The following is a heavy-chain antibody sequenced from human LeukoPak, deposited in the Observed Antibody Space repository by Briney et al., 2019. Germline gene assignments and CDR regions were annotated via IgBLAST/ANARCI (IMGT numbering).Heavy chain of an antibody. Sequence: PSETLSLTCAVSGYSISSGYYWGRIRQPPGKGLEWIGSIYHSGSTYYNPSLKSRVTISVDTSKNQFSLKLSSVTAADTAVYYCARGKGWLLLNYFDYWGQGTLVTVSS. D-gene: IGHD3-22*01. CDR2: IYHSGST. V-gene: IGHV4-38-2*01. CDR1: GYSISSGYY. J-gene: IGHJ4*02. CDR3: ARGKGWLLLNYFDY.